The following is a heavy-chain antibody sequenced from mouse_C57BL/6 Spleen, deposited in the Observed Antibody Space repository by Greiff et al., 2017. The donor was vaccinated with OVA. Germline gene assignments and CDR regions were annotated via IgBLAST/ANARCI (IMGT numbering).Heavy chain of an antibody. J-gene: IGHJ4*01. Sequence: VQLQQSGAELVRPGASVKLSCKASGYTFTDYYINWVKQRPGQGLEWIARIYPGSGNTYYNEKFKGKATLTAEKSSSTAYMQLSSLTSEDSAVYFCARGGRSAMDYWGQGTSVTVSS. CDR3: ARGGRSAMDY. CDR1: GYTFTDYY. D-gene: IGHD3-3*01. CDR2: IYPGSGNT. V-gene: IGHV1-76*01.